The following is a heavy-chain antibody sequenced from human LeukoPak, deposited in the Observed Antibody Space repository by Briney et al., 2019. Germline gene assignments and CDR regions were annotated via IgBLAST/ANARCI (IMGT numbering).Heavy chain of an antibody. CDR3: ARVSQEGGSTSCFDY. V-gene: IGHV4-59*01. CDR1: GGSISSYF. D-gene: IGHD2-2*01. CDR2: IYYTGST. Sequence: PSETLSLTCTVSGGSISSYFWSWIRQPPGKGLEWIGYIYYTGSTNYNPSLKSRVSISVDTSKNRFSLKLSSVTAADTAVYYCARVSQEGGSTSCFDYWGQGTLVTVSS. J-gene: IGHJ4*02.